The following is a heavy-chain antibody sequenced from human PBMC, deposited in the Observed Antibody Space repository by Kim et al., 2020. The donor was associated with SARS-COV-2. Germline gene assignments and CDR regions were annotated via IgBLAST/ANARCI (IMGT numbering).Heavy chain of an antibody. V-gene: IGHV4-34*01. Sequence: SETLSLTCAVYGGSFSGYYWSWIRQPPGKGLEWIGEINHSGSTNYNPSLKSRVTISVDTSKNQFSLKLSSVTAADTAVYYCARWKSSIAARSYYYYYMDVWGKGTTVTVSS. CDR1: GGSFSGYY. CDR3: ARWKSSIAARSYYYYYMDV. CDR2: INHSGST. D-gene: IGHD6-6*01. J-gene: IGHJ6*03.